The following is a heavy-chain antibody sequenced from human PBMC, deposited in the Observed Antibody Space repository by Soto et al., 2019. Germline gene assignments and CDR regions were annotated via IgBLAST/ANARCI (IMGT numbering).Heavy chain of an antibody. J-gene: IGHJ5*02. Sequence: GGSLRLSCAASGFNFNTFWMHWVRQRPGKGLEWVARITSDGSATNYADSVKGRFFISRDNVKNTLVLQMDSLRPEDTSVYYCARARARPPFDRWGQGTLVTVSS. V-gene: IGHV3-74*01. CDR3: ARARARPPFDR. CDR2: ITSDGSAT. CDR1: GFNFNTFW.